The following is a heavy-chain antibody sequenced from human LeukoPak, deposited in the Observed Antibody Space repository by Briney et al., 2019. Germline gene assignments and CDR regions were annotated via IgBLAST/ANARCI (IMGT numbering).Heavy chain of an antibody. CDR2: INHSGST. CDR1: GGSFSGYY. D-gene: IGHD2-15*01. V-gene: IGHV4-34*01. CDR3: ARGPYRLGYCSGGSCYYFDY. J-gene: IGHJ4*02. Sequence: SETLSLTCAVYGGSFSGYYWSWIRQPPGKGLEWVGEINHSGSTNYNPSLKSRVTISVDTSKNQFSLKLSSVTAADTAVYYCARGPYRLGYCSGGSCYYFDYRGQGTLVTVSS.